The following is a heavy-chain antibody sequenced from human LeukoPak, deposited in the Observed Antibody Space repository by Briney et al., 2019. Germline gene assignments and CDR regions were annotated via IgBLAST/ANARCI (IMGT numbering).Heavy chain of an antibody. V-gene: IGHV4-61*01. CDR2: IYYSGST. CDR1: GGSISSGSYY. Sequence: SQTLSLTCTVSGGSISSGSYYWSWIRQPPGKGLEWIGYIYYSGSTNYNPSLKSRVTISVDTSKNQFSLKLSSVTAADTAVYYCATSVDGLVTIRTYFEHWGQGTLITVSS. D-gene: IGHD2/OR15-2a*01. J-gene: IGHJ4*02. CDR3: ATSVDGLVTIRTYFEH.